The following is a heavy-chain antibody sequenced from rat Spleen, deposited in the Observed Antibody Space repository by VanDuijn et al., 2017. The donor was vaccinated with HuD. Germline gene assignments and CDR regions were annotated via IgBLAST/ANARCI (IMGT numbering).Heavy chain of an antibody. J-gene: IGHJ3*01. Sequence: EVQLVESGGGLVQPGRSLKLSCAASGFTFSDYAMAWVRQAPKKGLEWVATIIYDGSSTFYRDSVKGRFTISRDNANSTLYLQMDSLRSEDTATYDGERHQKTTTEFWFPYWGQGTLVTVSS. CDR2: IIYDGSST. CDR1: GFTFSDYA. CDR3: ERHQKTTTEFWFPY. D-gene: IGHD1-10*01. V-gene: IGHV5-17*01.